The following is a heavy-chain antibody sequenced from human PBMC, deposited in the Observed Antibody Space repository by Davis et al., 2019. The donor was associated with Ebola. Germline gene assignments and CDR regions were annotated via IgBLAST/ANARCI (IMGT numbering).Heavy chain of an antibody. J-gene: IGHJ4*02. V-gene: IGHV3-30*18. CDR3: AKEYCPNSGPYCTYFEV. CDR2: MSYHGSHT. CDR1: AFSFGIYG. Sequence: GESLKISCEAFAFSFGIYGMHWVRQAPGKGLEWVASMSYHGSHTSYIDSVRGRFTVSSDNSKNTLYLHMNSLRPEDTAVYFCAKEYCPNSGPYCTYFEVWGQGTQVTVSS. D-gene: IGHD3-10*01.